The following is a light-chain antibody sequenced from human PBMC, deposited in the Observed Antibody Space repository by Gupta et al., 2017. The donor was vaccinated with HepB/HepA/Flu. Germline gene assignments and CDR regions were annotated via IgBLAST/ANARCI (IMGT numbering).Light chain of an antibody. J-gene: IGKJ1*01. Sequence: LMTQSPATLSVSPGERATLSCRASQSVGYNLAWYQHKPGQAPRLLIYGASTRATGIPARLSGSGDGTESNLTITSKPLEDFEVYSCQHENNCHPHRTFGQGTKVEV. V-gene: IGKV3-15*01. CDR1: QSVGYN. CDR2: GAS. CDR3: QHENNCHPHRT.